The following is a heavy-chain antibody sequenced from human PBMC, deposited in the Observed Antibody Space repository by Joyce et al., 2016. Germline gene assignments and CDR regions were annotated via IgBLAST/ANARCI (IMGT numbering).Heavy chain of an antibody. Sequence: QVQLEQSGAEVKKPGSSVKVSCKPSGDIFNAYGINWVRQAPGQGLEWLGGIVPMAATTDYAQKFRGRLTISAHEPTSTVYMELSSLRSDDTGTYYCARGRGDDFWSGYYGSIDYWGQGTLVSVSS. J-gene: IGHJ4*02. CDR1: GDIFNAYG. CDR2: IVPMAATT. CDR3: ARGRGDDFWSGYYGSIDY. D-gene: IGHD3-3*01. V-gene: IGHV1-69*01.